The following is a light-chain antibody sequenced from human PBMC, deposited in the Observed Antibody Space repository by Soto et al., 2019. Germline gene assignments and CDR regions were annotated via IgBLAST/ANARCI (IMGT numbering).Light chain of an antibody. V-gene: IGLV2-14*01. CDR1: GGDIGFYNY. J-gene: IGLJ1*01. CDR3: CSYAHGSIYV. Sequence: QSAQTQSASVSGPPGHSITISCTGTGGDIGFYNYVSWYQQHPGKAPKLLIYGVANRPSGVSARFSGSKSGSTASLTISGLQAEEEAEYYCCSYAHGSIYVFGTGTKVTGL. CDR2: GVA.